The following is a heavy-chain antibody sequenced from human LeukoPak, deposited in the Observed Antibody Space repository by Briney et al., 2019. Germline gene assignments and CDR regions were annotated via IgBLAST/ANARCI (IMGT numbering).Heavy chain of an antibody. CDR3: ARTHLYYGMDV. V-gene: IGHV4-39*01. J-gene: IGHJ6*02. CDR2: IFYSGST. Sequence: PSETLSLTCTVSGGSIHSSSHYWGWIRQPTGKGLDWMGSIFYSGSTHYNPSLKSRVSISVDTSKNQFSLNLSSVTAADTAVYYCARTHLYYGMDVWGQGTTVTVSS. CDR1: GGSIHSSSHY.